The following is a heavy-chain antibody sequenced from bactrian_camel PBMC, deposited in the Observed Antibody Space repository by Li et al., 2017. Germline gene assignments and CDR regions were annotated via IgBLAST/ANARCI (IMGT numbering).Heavy chain of an antibody. V-gene: IGHV3S40*01. CDR3: AADFSSMTAIQALDPDLIEQRLKYNY. D-gene: IGHD4*01. J-gene: IGHJ4*01. CDR2: IHVGNPRT. Sequence: VQLVESGGGSVQPGGSPTLACVVPTYRSKCVAWFRQAPGKEREGVAAIHVGNPRTYYTDIAKGRFTISQDNARNTVYLQMDSLKPEDTAMYYCAADFSSMTAIQALDPDLIEQRLKYNYWGQ. CDR1: TYRSKC.